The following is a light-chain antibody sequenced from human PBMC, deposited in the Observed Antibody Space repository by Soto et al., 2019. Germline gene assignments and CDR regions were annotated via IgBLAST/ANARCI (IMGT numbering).Light chain of an antibody. CDR3: SSYRNSHNLDTVDVV. J-gene: IGLJ2*01. CDR1: SNDVGGYIY. Sequence: QSALTQPASVSGSPGQSITISCTGVSNDVGGYIYVSWYQHHPGSAPKLIIYDVNNRPSGLSDRFSGSKSGNTASLTISGLQTEDEADYYCSSYRNSHNLDTVDVVFGGGTKLTVL. V-gene: IGLV2-14*03. CDR2: DVN.